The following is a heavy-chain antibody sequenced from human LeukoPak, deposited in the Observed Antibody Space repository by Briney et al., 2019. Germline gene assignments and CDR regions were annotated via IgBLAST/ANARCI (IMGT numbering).Heavy chain of an antibody. V-gene: IGHV1-18*01. CDR1: GYTFSNYG. CDR2: IRGDNGNT. D-gene: IGHD3-9*01. Sequence: WASVKVSCKASGYTFSNYGISWVRQAPGQGLEWVGWIRGDNGNTNYAQKLQGRVTMTTDTSTSTAYMELRSLGSDETAVYYCARVDLLTGYYFFDYWGQGTRVTVSS. CDR3: ARVDLLTGYYFFDY. J-gene: IGHJ4*02.